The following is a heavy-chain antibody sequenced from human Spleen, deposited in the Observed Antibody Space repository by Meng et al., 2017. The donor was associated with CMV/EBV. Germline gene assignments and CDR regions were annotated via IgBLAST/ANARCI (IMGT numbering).Heavy chain of an antibody. J-gene: IGHJ4*02. CDR2: IYYSGST. D-gene: IGHD2-15*01. CDR3: ARGWEGYYPDY. V-gene: IGHV4-31*03. Sequence: LSCTVSGGSISSGGYYWSWIRQHPGKGLEWIGYIYYSGSTYYNPSLKSRVTISVDTSKNQFSLKLSSVTAADTAVYYCARGWEGYYPDYWGQGTLVTVSS. CDR1: GGSISSGGYY.